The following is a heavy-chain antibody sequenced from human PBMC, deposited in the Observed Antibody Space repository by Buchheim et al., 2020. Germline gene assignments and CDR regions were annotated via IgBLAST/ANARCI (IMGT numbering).Heavy chain of an antibody. CDR2: ISYDGSNK. V-gene: IGHV3-30*18. J-gene: IGHJ5*02. CDR1: GFTFSSYG. CDR3: AKDGDSSGWYENWFDP. D-gene: IGHD6-19*01. Sequence: QVQLVESGGGVVQPGRSLRLSCAASGFTFSSYGMHWVRQAPGKGLEWVAVISYDGSNKYYADSVKGRFTISRDNSKNTLYLQMNSLRAEDTAVYYCAKDGDSSGWYENWFDPWGQGTL.